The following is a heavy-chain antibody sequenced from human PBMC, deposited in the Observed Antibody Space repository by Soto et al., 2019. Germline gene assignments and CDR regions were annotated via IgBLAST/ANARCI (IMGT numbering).Heavy chain of an antibody. Sequence: QVQLQQWGAGLLKPSETLSLTCAVYGGSFSGYYWSWIRQPPGKGLEWIGEINHSGSTNYNPSLKSRVTISVDTSNNQFSLKLSSVTAPDTAVYYGARGGTTGLAYWGQGTLVTVSS. CDR3: ARGGTTGLAY. J-gene: IGHJ4*02. CDR2: INHSGST. D-gene: IGHD1-1*01. CDR1: GGSFSGYY. V-gene: IGHV4-34*01.